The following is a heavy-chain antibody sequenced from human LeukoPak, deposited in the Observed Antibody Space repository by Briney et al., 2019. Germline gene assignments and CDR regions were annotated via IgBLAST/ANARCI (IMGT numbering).Heavy chain of an antibody. Sequence: ASVKVSCKASGDTFSSYAISWVRQAPGQGLEWMGGIIPIFGTANYAQKFQGRVTITADESTSTAYMELSSLRSDDTAVYYCARDSSRGYSGYESDYWGQGTLVTVSS. V-gene: IGHV1-69*01. CDR1: GDTFSSYA. D-gene: IGHD5-12*01. CDR3: ARDSSRGYSGYESDY. J-gene: IGHJ4*02. CDR2: IIPIFGTA.